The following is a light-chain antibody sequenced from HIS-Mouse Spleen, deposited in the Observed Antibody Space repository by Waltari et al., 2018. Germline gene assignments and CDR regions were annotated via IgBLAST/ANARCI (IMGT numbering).Light chain of an antibody. J-gene: IGLJ3*02. Sequence: QSALTQPRSVSGPPGQSVTISCTGTSSDVGGYNYFSWYQQHPGKAPKLMIYDVSKRPSGVPDRFSGSKSGNTASLTISGLQAEDEADYYCCSYAGSYTWVFGGGTKLTVL. CDR2: DVS. CDR3: CSYAGSYTWV. V-gene: IGLV2-11*01. CDR1: SSDVGGYNY.